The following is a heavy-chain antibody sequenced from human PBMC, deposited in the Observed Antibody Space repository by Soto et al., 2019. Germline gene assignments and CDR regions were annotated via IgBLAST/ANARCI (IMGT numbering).Heavy chain of an antibody. D-gene: IGHD6-6*01. V-gene: IGHV4-61*01. CDR2: IYHTGST. CDR3: AGDSIAARYYYNGLDV. J-gene: IGHJ6*02. Sequence: SETLSLTCTVSGGSVSISHYYWTWIRQPPGKELEWIGYIYHTGSTNYNPSLKSRVTISVDTSKNQFSLKLSSVTAADTAVYYCAGDSIAARYYYNGLDVWGQGTTVTVSS. CDR1: GGSVSISHYY.